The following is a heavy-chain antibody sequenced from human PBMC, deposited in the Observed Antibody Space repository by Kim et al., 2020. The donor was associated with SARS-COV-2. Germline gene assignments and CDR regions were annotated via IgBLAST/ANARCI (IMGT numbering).Heavy chain of an antibody. CDR3: ARLAYSSGLDY. D-gene: IGHD6-19*01. Sequence: SETLSLTCTVSGGSFSSFYWNWIRQPPGKGLEWIGYIYYSGSTSYNPSLKSRLTISLDMSKNQFSLRLSSVTAADTPVYYCARLAYSSGLDYWGQGNLVT. CDR2: IYYSGST. CDR1: GGSFSSFY. V-gene: IGHV4-59*08. J-gene: IGHJ4*02.